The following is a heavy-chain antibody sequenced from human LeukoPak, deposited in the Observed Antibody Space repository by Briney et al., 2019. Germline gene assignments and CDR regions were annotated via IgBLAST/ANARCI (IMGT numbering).Heavy chain of an antibody. J-gene: IGHJ4*02. V-gene: IGHV3-53*01. Sequence: GGSLRLSCAASGFTVSSNYMSWVRQAPGKGLEWVSVIYSGGSTYYADSVKGRFTISRDNSKNTLYLQMNSLRVEDTAIYSCARNNGNYILDDWGQGTLVSVSS. D-gene: IGHD1-26*01. CDR3: ARNNGNYILDD. CDR2: IYSGGST. CDR1: GFTVSSNY.